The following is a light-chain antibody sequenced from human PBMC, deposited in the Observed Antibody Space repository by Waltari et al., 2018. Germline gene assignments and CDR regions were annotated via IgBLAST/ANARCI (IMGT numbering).Light chain of an antibody. CDR1: QKDFYNFNDKNY. Sequence: DIVLTQSPDSLAVSLGERATIHCKSSQKDFYNFNDKNYLAWYQQKSGQPPKFHIYWASTRESVVPDRFSSSASGTEFTLTISNLQAEVVAVYYCQQSCTTPPTFGQGTKLEIK. J-gene: IGKJ2*01. V-gene: IGKV4-1*01. CDR3: QQSCTTPPT. CDR2: WAS.